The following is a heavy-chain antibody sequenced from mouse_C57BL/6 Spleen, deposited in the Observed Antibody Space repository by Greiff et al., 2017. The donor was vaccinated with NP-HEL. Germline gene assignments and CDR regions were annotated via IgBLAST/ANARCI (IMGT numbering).Heavy chain of an antibody. Sequence: VQLQQSDAELVKPGASVKISCKVSGYTFTDHTIHWMKQRPEQGLEWIGYIYPRDGSTKYNEKFKGKATLTADKSSSTAYMQLNSLTSEDSAVYFCARGGDDYDLYYYAMDYWGQGTSVTVSS. CDR1: GYTFTDHT. D-gene: IGHD2-4*01. CDR3: ARGGDDYDLYYYAMDY. CDR2: IYPRDGST. J-gene: IGHJ4*01. V-gene: IGHV1-78*01.